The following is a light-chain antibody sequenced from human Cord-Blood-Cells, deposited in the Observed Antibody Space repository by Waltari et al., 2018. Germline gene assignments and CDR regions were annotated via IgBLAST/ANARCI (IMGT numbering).Light chain of an antibody. V-gene: IGKV4-1*01. CDR1: QSVLYSSNNKNY. Sequence: DIVMTQSPDSLAVSLGERATINSKSSQSVLYSSNNKNYLAWYQQKPGQPPKLLIYWASTRESGVPDRFSGSGSGTDFTLTSSSLQAEDVAVYYCQQYYSTPYTFGQGTKLEIK. CDR3: QQYYSTPYT. CDR2: WAS. J-gene: IGKJ2*01.